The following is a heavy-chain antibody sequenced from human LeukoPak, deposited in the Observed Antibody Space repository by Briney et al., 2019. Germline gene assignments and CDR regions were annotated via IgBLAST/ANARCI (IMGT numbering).Heavy chain of an antibody. V-gene: IGHV3-21*01. D-gene: IGHD3-10*01. CDR3: ARVFAETYYYGSGSYYNDAFDI. CDR1: GFTFSSYS. Sequence: GGSLRLSCAASGFTFSSYSMNWVRQAPGKGLEWVSSISSSSSYIYYADSVKGRFTISRDNAKNSLYLQMNSLRAEDTAVYYCARVFAETYYYGSGSYYNDAFDIWGQGTMVTVSS. CDR2: ISSSSSYI. J-gene: IGHJ3*02.